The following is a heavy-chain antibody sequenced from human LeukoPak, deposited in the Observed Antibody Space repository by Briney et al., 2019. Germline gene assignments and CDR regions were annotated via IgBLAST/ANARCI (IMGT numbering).Heavy chain of an antibody. J-gene: IGHJ5*02. D-gene: IGHD2-2*01. CDR1: GYTFTIYG. Sequence: GASVTVSFKASGYTFTIYGISWVRQAPGQGREWMGWISAYNGNTNYAQKLQGRVTMTTDTSTSTAYMELRSLRSDDTAVYYCARAEIVVVPAASFDPWGQGTLVTVSS. CDR2: ISAYNGNT. CDR3: ARAEIVVVPAASFDP. V-gene: IGHV1-18*01.